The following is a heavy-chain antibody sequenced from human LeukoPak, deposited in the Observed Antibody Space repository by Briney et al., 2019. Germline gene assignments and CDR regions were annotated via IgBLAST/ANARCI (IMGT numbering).Heavy chain of an antibody. CDR2: IKLDGSEK. CDR3: ARDQYDTWSRRGNFDS. D-gene: IGHD3-3*01. J-gene: IGHJ4*02. V-gene: IGHV3-7*03. Sequence: GGSLRLSCVASGFTFGKYWMSWVRQAPGKGLEWAANIKLDGSEKNYVDSVKGRFTISRDNTKNSLYLQMNSLRVEDTAVFYCARDQYDTWSRRGNFDSWGQGTLVIVSS. CDR1: GFTFGKYW.